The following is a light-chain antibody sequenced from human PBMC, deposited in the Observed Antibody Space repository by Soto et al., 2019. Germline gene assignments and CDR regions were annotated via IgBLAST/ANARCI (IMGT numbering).Light chain of an antibody. CDR3: AAWDDSLNGWV. V-gene: IGLV1-44*01. CDR1: SPNIGSNT. Sequence: VLTQPPSASGTPGQRVAISCTGSSPNIGSNTVNWYQQVPGAAPKLLIYSNNQRPSGVPDRFSGSKSGTSASLAISGLQSDDEADYYCAAWDDSLNGWVFGGGTKLTVL. J-gene: IGLJ3*02. CDR2: SNN.